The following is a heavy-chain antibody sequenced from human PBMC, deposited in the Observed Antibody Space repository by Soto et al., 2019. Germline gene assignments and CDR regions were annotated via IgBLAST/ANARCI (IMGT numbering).Heavy chain of an antibody. Sequence: PGESLKISCKGSGYSFTSYWIGWVRQMPGKGLEWTGIIYPGDSDTRYSPSFQGQVTISADKSISTAYLQWSSLKASDTAMYYCERPQWLVGHDAFDIWGQGTMVTVSS. V-gene: IGHV5-51*01. CDR2: IYPGDSDT. CDR3: ERPQWLVGHDAFDI. J-gene: IGHJ3*02. CDR1: GYSFTSYW. D-gene: IGHD6-19*01.